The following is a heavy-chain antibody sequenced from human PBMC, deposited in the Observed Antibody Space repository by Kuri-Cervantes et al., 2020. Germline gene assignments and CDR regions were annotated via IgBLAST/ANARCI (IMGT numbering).Heavy chain of an antibody. V-gene: IGHV3-74*01. CDR3: ANEGVVATGAFDN. CDR1: GFAFSSYW. J-gene: IGHJ3*02. Sequence: GESLKISCAASGFAFSSYWLHWVRQAPGKGLVWVSRINSDGSSTSYADSVKGRFTISRDNSKNTLYLQMNSLRADDTAVYYRANEGVVATGAFDNWGQGTMVTVSS. CDR2: INSDGSST. D-gene: IGHD3-22*01.